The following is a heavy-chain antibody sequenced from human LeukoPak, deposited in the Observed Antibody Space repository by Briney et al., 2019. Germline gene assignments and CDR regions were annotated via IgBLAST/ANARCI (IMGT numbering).Heavy chain of an antibody. J-gene: IGHJ3*02. V-gene: IGHV7-4-1*02. CDR1: GYTFTSYA. CDR2: INTNTGNP. CDR3: ARVVTMIVVTSDAFDI. D-gene: IGHD3-22*01. Sequence: ASVKVSCKASGYTFTSYAMNWVRQAPGQGLEWMGWINTNTGNPTYAQGFTGRFVSSLDTSVSTAYLQISSLKAEDTAVYYCARVVTMIVVTSDAFDIWGQGTMVTVSS.